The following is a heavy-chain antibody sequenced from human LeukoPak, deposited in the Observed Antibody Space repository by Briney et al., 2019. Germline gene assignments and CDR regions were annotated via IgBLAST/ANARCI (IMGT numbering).Heavy chain of an antibody. J-gene: IGHJ4*02. CDR3: ARLGYGDYGGFFDY. CDR1: GGSISGSY. D-gene: IGHD4-17*01. CDR2: IYYSGSP. V-gene: IGHV4-59*08. Sequence: PSETLSLTCTVSGGSISGSYWSWLRQSPGKGLEWIGYIYYSGSPNYNPSLKSRVTISVDTSKNQFSLKLTSVTAADTAVYYCARLGYGDYGGFFDYWGQGTLVTVSS.